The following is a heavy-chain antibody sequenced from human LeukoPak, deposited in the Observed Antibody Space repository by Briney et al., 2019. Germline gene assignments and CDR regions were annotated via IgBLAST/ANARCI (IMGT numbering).Heavy chain of an antibody. CDR2: IYYSGST. D-gene: IGHD6-19*01. Sequence: PSETLSLTCTVSGGSISSGDYYWSWIRQPPGKGLEWIGYIYYSGSTYYNPSLKSRVTISVDTSKNQLSLKLSSVTAADTAVYYCARAPSDSSGWYPYYYYMDVWGKGTTVTVSS. CDR3: ARAPSDSSGWYPYYYYMDV. CDR1: GGSISSGDYY. J-gene: IGHJ6*03. V-gene: IGHV4-30-4*08.